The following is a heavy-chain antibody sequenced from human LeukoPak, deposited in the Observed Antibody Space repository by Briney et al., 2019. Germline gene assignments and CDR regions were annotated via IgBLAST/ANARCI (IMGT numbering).Heavy chain of an antibody. Sequence: PSETLSLTCTVSGGSISSSSHYWGWIRQPPGKGLEWIGSMSIYYSGSTYYNPSLKSRVTISEDTSKNQFPLKLSSVTAADTAVYFCARIGSGWLTGDYWGQGTLVTVSS. CDR3: ARIGSGWLTGDY. J-gene: IGHJ4*02. V-gene: IGHV4-39*06. CDR1: GGSISSSSHY. CDR2: MSIYYSGST. D-gene: IGHD6-19*01.